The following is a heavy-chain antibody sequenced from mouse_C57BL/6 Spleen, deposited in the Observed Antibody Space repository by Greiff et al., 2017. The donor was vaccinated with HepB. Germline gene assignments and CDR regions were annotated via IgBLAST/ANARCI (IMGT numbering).Heavy chain of an antibody. D-gene: IGHD1-1*01. V-gene: IGHV1-69*01. CDR2: IDPSDSYT. Sequence: QVQLQQPGAELVMPGASVKLSCKASGYTFTSYWMHWVKQRPGQGLEWIGEIDPSDSYTNYNQKFKGKSTLTVGKSSSTAYMQLSSLTSEDSAVYYCARDYGSSPFDYWGQGTTLTVSS. J-gene: IGHJ2*01. CDR1: GYTFTSYW. CDR3: ARDYGSSPFDY.